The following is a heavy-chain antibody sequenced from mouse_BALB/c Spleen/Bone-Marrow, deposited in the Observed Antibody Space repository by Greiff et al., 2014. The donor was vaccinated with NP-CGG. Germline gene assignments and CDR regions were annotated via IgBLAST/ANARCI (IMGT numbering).Heavy chain of an antibody. Sequence: EVQLQQSGTVLARPGASVKMSCKASGYTFTSYWMHWVKQRPGQGLEWIGAIYPGNSDTSYNQKFKGKAKLTAVTSTSTAYMELSSLTNEDSAVYCCTGYVRRYYYAMDYWGQGTSVTVSS. J-gene: IGHJ4*01. CDR2: IYPGNSDT. V-gene: IGHV1-5*01. CDR1: GYTFTSYW. D-gene: IGHD2-14*01. CDR3: TGYVRRYYYAMDY.